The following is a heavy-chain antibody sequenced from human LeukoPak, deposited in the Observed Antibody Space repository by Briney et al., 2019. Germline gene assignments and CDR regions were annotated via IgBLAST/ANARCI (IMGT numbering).Heavy chain of an antibody. CDR2: IYYSGNT. CDR3: ASRVRWNYNFDD. J-gene: IGHJ4*02. Sequence: PSETLSLTCTVSGGSIGSSSYYWGWIRQPPGEGLEWIGSIYYSGNTYYNPSLKSRVTISVDTSKNQFSLKLSSVTAADTAIYYCASRVRWNYNFDDWGQGTLVTVSA. CDR1: GGSIGSSSYY. V-gene: IGHV4-39*01. D-gene: IGHD5-24*01.